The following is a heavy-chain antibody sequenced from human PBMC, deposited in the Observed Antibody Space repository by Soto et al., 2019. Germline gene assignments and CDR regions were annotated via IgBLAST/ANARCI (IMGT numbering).Heavy chain of an antibody. J-gene: IGHJ1*01. CDR1: GYTLTELS. D-gene: IGHD4-17*01. CDR3: ATDSTQTMTTVTKGSAEYFQH. CDR2: FDPEDGET. Sequence: ASVKVSCKVSGYTLTELSMHWVRQAPGKGLEWMGGFDPEDGETIYAQKFQGRVTMTEDTSTDTAYMELSSLRSEDTAVYYCATDSTQTMTTVTKGSAEYFQHWGQGTLVTVSS. V-gene: IGHV1-24*01.